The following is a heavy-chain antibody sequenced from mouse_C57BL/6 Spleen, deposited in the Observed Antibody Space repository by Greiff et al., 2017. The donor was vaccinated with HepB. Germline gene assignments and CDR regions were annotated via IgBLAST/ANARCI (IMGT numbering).Heavy chain of an antibody. CDR2: IDPSDSET. V-gene: IGHV1-52*01. D-gene: IGHD2-1*01. Sequence: QVQLKQPGAELVRPGSSVKLSCKASGYTFTSYWMHWVKQRPIQGLEWIGNIDPSDSETHYNQKFKDKATLTVDQSSSTAYMQLSSLTSEDSAVYYCARGREIYGNFFDYWGQGTTLTVSS. J-gene: IGHJ2*01. CDR3: ARGREIYGNFFDY. CDR1: GYTFTSYW.